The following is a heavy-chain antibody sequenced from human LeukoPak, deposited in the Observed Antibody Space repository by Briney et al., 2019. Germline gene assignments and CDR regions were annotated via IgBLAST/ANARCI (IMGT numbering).Heavy chain of an antibody. CDR2: INPNSGGT. V-gene: IGHV1-2*02. CDR3: ASHDYYDSSGTNY. D-gene: IGHD3-22*01. J-gene: IGHJ4*02. CDR1: GYTFTGYY. Sequence: ASVKVSCKASGYTFTGYYMHWVRQAPGQGLEWMGWINPNSGGTNYAQKFQGRVTMTRDTSIRTAYMELSRLRSDDTAVYYCASHDYYDSSGTNYWGQGTLVTVSS.